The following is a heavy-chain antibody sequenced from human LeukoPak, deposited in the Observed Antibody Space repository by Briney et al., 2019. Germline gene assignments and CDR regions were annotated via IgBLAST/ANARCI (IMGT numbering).Heavy chain of an antibody. V-gene: IGHV1-2*02. CDR1: GYTFTGYY. CDR2: INPNSGGT. Sequence: ASVKVSCKASGYTFTGYYMHWVRQAPGQGPEWMGWINPNSGGTNYAQKFQGRVTMTRDTSISPAYMELSRLRSDDTAVYYCARGRTVVVPAAIPNYWGQGTLVTVSS. D-gene: IGHD2-2*02. J-gene: IGHJ4*02. CDR3: ARGRTVVVPAAIPNY.